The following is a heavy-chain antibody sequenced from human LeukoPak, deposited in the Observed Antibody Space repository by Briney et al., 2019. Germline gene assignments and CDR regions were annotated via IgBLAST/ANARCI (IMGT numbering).Heavy chain of an antibody. J-gene: IGHJ4*02. D-gene: IGHD5-18*01. CDR3: AKDDQRGYSYGLPG. Sequence: GGSLRLSCAASGFTFSSYGMHWVRQAPGKGLEWVAVISYDGSNKYYADSVKGRFTISRDNSKNTLYLQMNSLRAEDTAVYYCAKDDQRGYSYGLPGWGQGTLVTVSS. CDR2: ISYDGSNK. V-gene: IGHV3-30*18. CDR1: GFTFSSYG.